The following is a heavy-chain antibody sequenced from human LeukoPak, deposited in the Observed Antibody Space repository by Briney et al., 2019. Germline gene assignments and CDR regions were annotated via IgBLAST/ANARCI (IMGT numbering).Heavy chain of an antibody. J-gene: IGHJ4*02. CDR2: IRSKAYGGTV. Sequence: SLTLSCTASGFIFGEYAMSWVRQAPGKGLEWVGFIRSKAYGGTVEYAASVQDRFTISRDDSKSIVYLQMNSLKTEDTAVYSCTRVYYYDSSGEVYFDYWGQGTLVTVSS. CDR1: GFIFGEYA. CDR3: TRVYYYDSSGEVYFDY. V-gene: IGHV3-49*04. D-gene: IGHD3-22*01.